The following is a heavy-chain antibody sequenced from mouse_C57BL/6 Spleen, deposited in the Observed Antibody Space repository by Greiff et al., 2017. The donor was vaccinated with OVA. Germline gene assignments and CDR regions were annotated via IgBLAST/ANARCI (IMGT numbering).Heavy chain of an antibody. CDR2: INPGSGGT. J-gene: IGHJ2*01. V-gene: IGHV1-54*01. CDR1: GYAFTNYL. CDR3: ARVGKYYVSNY. Sequence: QVQLQQSGAELVRPGTSVKVSCKASGYAFTNYLIEWVKQRPGQGLEWIGVINPGSGGTNYNEKFKGKATLTADKSSSTAYMQLSSLTSEDSAVYFCARVGKYYVSNYWGQGTTLTVSS. D-gene: IGHD1-1*01.